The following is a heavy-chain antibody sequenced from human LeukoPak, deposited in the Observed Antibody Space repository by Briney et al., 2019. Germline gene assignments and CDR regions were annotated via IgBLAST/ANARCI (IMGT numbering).Heavy chain of an antibody. CDR3: ASLAVAGDYFDY. CDR1: GYTFTSYY. V-gene: IGHV1-46*01. D-gene: IGHD6-19*01. J-gene: IGHJ4*02. Sequence: ASVKVSCKASGYTFTSYYMHWVRQAPGQGLEWMGIINPSGGGTSYAQKFQGRVTMTRDTSTSTVYMELSSLRSEDTAVYYCASLAVAGDYFDYWGQGTLVTVSS. CDR2: INPSGGGT.